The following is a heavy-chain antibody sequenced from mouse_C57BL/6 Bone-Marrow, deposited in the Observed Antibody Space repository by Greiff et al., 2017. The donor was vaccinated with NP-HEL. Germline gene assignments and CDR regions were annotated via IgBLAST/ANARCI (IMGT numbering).Heavy chain of an antibody. V-gene: IGHV1-82*01. J-gene: IGHJ2*01. CDR1: GYAFSSSW. D-gene: IGHD2-4*01. CDR3: AREGDYDRY. CDR2: IYPGDGDT. Sequence: QVQLQQSGPELVKPGASVKISCKASGYAFSSSWMNWVKQRPGKGLEWIGRIYPGDGDTNYNGKFKGKATLTADKSSSTAYMQLSSLTSEDSAVYFCAREGDYDRYWGQGTTLTVSS.